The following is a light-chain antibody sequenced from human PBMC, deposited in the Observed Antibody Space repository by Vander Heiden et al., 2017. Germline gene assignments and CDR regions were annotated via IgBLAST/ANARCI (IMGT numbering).Light chain of an antibody. J-gene: IGKJ1*01. CDR3: QQNRT. CDR1: QSVSSHY. CDR2: DAS. Sequence: EIVLTQSPGTLSLSPGERATLSCRVSQSVSSHYLAWYQKKPGQAPRLLMYDASSRATGISDRFSGSGSGTDFTLTITRLEPEDFAVYYCQQNRTFGKGTKVEIK. V-gene: IGKV3-20*01.